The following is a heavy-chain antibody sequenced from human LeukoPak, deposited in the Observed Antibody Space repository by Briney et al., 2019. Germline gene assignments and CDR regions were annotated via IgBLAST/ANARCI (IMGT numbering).Heavy chain of an antibody. D-gene: IGHD5-12*01. CDR2: IWYDGSKK. Sequence: GSSLRLSCAPSGFTFSSHGMHWVRHATGKGLEWVAVIWYDGSKKYYADSLKGRFTISRENSKTPLYLQRNSLRAEDTALYYCAKELLGGVATIDYWGQGTLVTVSS. J-gene: IGHJ4*02. CDR1: GFTFSSHG. CDR3: AKELLGGVATIDY. V-gene: IGHV3-33*06.